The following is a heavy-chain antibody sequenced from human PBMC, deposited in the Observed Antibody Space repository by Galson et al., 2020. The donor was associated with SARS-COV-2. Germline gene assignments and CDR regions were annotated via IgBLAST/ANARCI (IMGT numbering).Heavy chain of an antibody. Sequence: GESLKISCKGSGYSFTSYWIGWVRQMPGKGLEWMGIIYPGDSDTRYSPSFQGQVTISADKSISTAYLQWSSLKASDTAMYYCARAAAPRWPTGEIYYYYYYMDVWGKGTTVTVSS. CDR1: GYSFTSYW. CDR3: ARAAAPRWPTGEIYYYYYYMDV. CDR2: IYPGDSDT. J-gene: IGHJ6*03. V-gene: IGHV5-51*01. D-gene: IGHD7-27*01.